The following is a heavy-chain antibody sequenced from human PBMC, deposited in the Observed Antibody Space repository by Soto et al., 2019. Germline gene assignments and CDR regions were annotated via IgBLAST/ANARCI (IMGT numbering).Heavy chain of an antibody. Sequence: QVQLQQWGAGLLKPSETLSLTCAVYGGSFSGYYWSWIRQPPGKGLEWIGEINYSGSTNYNPSLNSRVTISVDTSKSQFSQKMSSVTAADTAVYYCARVPGRYYDGMDLWGQWTTVTVSS. CDR2: INYSGST. CDR3: ARVPGRYYDGMDL. J-gene: IGHJ6*02. CDR1: GGSFSGYY. V-gene: IGHV4-34*01.